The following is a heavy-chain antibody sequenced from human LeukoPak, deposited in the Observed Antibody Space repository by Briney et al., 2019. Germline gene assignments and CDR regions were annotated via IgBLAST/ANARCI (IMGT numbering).Heavy chain of an antibody. V-gene: IGHV3-53*01. CDR2: IYSGGST. CDR1: GFTVSSNY. D-gene: IGHD4-23*01. J-gene: IGHJ3*02. CDR3: ARGATVAHDALDI. Sequence: GGSLRLSCAASGFTVSSNYMSWVRQAPGKGLEWVSVIYSGGSTYYADSVKGRFTISRDNSKNTLYLQMNSLRAEDTAVYYCARGATVAHDALDIWAKGQWSPSLQ.